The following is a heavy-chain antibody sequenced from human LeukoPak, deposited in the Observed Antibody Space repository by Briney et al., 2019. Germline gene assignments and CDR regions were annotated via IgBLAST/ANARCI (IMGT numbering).Heavy chain of an antibody. J-gene: IGHJ4*02. CDR3: AGGGEAWELLGY. CDR2: IFHSGIA. Sequence: SETLSLTCAVSGGSITNNHYWTWVRQPPGRGLEWIADIFHSGIANYNPFLKSRVTISMDKSKNQFSLTLSSVTAADTAVYYCAGGGEAWELLGYWGQGTLVTVSS. D-gene: IGHD3-10*02. CDR1: GGSITNNHY. V-gene: IGHV4-4*02.